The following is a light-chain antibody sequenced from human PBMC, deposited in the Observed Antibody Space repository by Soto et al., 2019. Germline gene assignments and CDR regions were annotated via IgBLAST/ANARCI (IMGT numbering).Light chain of an antibody. Sequence: EIVLTQSPGTLSLSPGERATLSCRASQSVSSSYLAWYQQKPGQAPRLLIYGASSRATGIPDRFSGSGSGTYFTLNISRLASEDFAVYYCQQYGSLLTFGGGNKVEIK. V-gene: IGKV3-20*01. CDR1: QSVSSSY. CDR2: GAS. J-gene: IGKJ4*01. CDR3: QQYGSLLT.